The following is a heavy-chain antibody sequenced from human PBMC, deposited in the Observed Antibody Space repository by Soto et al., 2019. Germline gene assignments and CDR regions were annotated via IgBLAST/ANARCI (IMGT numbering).Heavy chain of an antibody. J-gene: IGHJ5*02. CDR2: IYWDDDK. D-gene: IGHD3-16*01. CDR3: SHIPNYYQYDWFDP. V-gene: IGHV2-5*02. CDR1: GFSLTTRGVG. Sequence: QITLKESGPTLVKPTQTLTLTCTFSGFSLTTRGVGVGWIRQPPGKALECLALIYWDDDKRYSPSLQSRLSITKDTSKNRAVLPMTNVDPVDTATYYCSHIPNYYQYDWFDPWGQGTLVSVSS.